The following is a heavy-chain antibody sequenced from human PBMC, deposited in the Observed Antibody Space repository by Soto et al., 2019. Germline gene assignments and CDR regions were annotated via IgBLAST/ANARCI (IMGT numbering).Heavy chain of an antibody. V-gene: IGHV3-23*01. D-gene: IGHD6-19*01. CDR2: ISGSGGST. Sequence: GGSLRLSCAASGFTFSSYAMSWVRQAPGKGLEWVSAISGSGGSTYYADSVKGRFTISRDNSKNTLYLQMNSLRAEDTAVYYCAKDLGYSSGWYPPYYYMDVWGKGTTVTVSS. J-gene: IGHJ6*03. CDR1: GFTFSSYA. CDR3: AKDLGYSSGWYPPYYYMDV.